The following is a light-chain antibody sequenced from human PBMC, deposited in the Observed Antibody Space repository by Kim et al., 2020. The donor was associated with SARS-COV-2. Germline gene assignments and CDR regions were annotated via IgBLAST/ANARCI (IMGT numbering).Light chain of an antibody. J-gene: IGKJ5*01. CDR3: QQYDNPPFS. CDR2: GAS. Sequence: ASGGDRVIITSQAIQDISNSLNWYLQQPGKAPKLLIYGASNLESGVPSRFSGSGSGTDFPFIISSLQAEGIATYCGQQYDNPPFSFGQGTRLEIK. V-gene: IGKV1-33*01. CDR1: QDISNS.